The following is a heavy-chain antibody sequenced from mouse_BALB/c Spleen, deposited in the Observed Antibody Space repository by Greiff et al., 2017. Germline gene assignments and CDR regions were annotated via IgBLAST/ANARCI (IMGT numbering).Heavy chain of an antibody. J-gene: IGHJ3*01. CDR1: GYSITSGYY. Sequence: EVQVVESGPGLVKPSQSLSLTCSVTGYSITSGYYWNWIRQFPGNKLEWMGYISYDGSNNYNPSLKNRISITRDTSKNQFFLKLNSVTTEDTATYYCARIDYGADWGQGTLVTVSA. CDR3: ARIDYGAD. V-gene: IGHV3-6*02. CDR2: ISYDGSN. D-gene: IGHD1-1*02.